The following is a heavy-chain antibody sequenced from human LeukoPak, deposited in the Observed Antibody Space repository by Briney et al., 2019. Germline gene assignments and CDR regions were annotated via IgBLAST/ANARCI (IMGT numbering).Heavy chain of an antibody. CDR2: MSYDGSNK. CDR1: GFTFSCCA. Sequence: GRSLRLSCAASGFTFSCCAMHWVRQVPGKGLEWVAVMSYDGSNKFYADSVKGRFTISRDNSKNTLNLQMNSPRAEDTAVYYCAREVNGWFDPWGQGTLVTVSS. CDR3: AREVNGWFDP. V-gene: IGHV3-30*04. J-gene: IGHJ5*02.